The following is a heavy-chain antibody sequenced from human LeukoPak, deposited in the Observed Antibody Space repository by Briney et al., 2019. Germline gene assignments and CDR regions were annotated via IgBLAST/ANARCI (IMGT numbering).Heavy chain of an antibody. Sequence: GGSLRLSCAASDFTFGNVWMNWVRQSPGKGLEWVGRIKSKADGETIDYASPVRGRFTISRDDSRNTVYLQMNSLQIDDTAVYYCTSGIDYGGGYWGQGTLVTVSS. V-gene: IGHV3-15*07. CDR3: TSGIDYGGGY. J-gene: IGHJ4*02. CDR1: DFTFGNVW. D-gene: IGHD3-16*01. CDR2: IKSKADGETI.